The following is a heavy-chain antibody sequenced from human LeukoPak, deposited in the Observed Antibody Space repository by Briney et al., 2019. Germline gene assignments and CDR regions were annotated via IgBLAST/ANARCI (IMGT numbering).Heavy chain of an antibody. D-gene: IGHD6-13*01. CDR1: GYTFTSYA. J-gene: IGHJ4*02. Sequence: ASVKVSCKASGYTFTSYAMHWVRQAPGQRLKWMGWINAGNGNTKYSQKFQGRVTITRDTSASTAYMELSSLRSEDTAVYYCARPAGYSNLFGFDYWGQGTLVTVSS. CDR3: ARPAGYSNLFGFDY. V-gene: IGHV1-3*01. CDR2: INAGNGNT.